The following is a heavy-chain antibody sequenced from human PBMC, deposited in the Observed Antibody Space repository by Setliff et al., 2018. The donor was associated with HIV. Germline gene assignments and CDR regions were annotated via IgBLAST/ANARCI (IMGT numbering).Heavy chain of an antibody. V-gene: IGHV3-15*01. CDR3: ARFSSVYAAIDN. Sequence: PGGSLRLSCAASGFTFSNAWMSWVRQAPGKGLEWVGRIKSKTDGGTTDYVTPVKGRFTISRDDSKNTLYLQMNSLTSEDTAVYFCARFSSVYAAIDNWGPGTLVTVSS. CDR2: IKSKTDGGTT. D-gene: IGHD2-2*01. J-gene: IGHJ4*02. CDR1: GFTFSNAW.